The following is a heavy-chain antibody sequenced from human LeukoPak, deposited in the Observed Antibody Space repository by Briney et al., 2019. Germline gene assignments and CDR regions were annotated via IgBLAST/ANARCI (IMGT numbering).Heavy chain of an antibody. V-gene: IGHV3-9*01. J-gene: IGHJ6*02. CDR2: ISWNSGSI. Sequence: PGGSLRLSCAASGFTFDDYAMHWVRQAPGKGLGWVSGISWNSGSIGYADSVKGRFTISRDNAKNSLYLQMNSLRAEDTALYYCAKDQGSSRFPYGMDVWGQGTTVTVSS. CDR3: AKDQGSSRFPYGMDV. CDR1: GFTFDDYA. D-gene: IGHD6-13*01.